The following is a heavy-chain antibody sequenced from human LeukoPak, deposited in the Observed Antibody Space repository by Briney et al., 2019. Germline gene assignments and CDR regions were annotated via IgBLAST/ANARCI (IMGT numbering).Heavy chain of an antibody. CDR3: AKDPFRYSSGWTVXXXY. J-gene: IGHJ4*02. CDR1: GFTFSSYG. D-gene: IGHD6-19*01. Sequence: GGSLRLSCAASGFTFSSYGMHWVRQAPGKGLEWVAVIWYDGSNKYYADSVKGRFTISRDNSKNTLYLQMNSLRAEDTAVYYCAKDPFRYSSGWTVXXXYWGQGTLVTVSS. CDR2: IWYDGSNK. V-gene: IGHV3-33*06.